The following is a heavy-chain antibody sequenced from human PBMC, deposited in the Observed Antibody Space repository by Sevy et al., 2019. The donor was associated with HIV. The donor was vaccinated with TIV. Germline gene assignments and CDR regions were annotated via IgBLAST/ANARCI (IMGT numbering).Heavy chain of an antibody. CDR3: ARVGRSGSPYAGYYYYYGMDV. V-gene: IGHV3-7*03. CDR2: IKQDGSEK. CDR1: GFTFSSYW. D-gene: IGHD3-3*01. J-gene: IGHJ6*02. Sequence: GGSLRLSCAASGFTFSSYWMSWVRQAPGKGLEWVANIKQDGSEKYYVDSVKGRFTISRDNAKNSLYLQMNSLRAEDTAVHYCARVGRSGSPYAGYYYYYGMDVWGQGTTVTVSS.